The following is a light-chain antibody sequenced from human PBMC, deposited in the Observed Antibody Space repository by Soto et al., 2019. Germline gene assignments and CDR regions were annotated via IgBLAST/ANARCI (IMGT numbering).Light chain of an antibody. Sequence: DIKMTQSPSTLSASEGDRVTITFRASQSISSWLAWYQQKPGKAPKLLIYKASSLESGVPSRFSGSGSGTEFTLTISSLQPDDFATYYCQQYNSYSPWTFCQGTNVDI. J-gene: IGKJ1*01. V-gene: IGKV1-5*03. CDR3: QQYNSYSPWT. CDR1: QSISSW. CDR2: KAS.